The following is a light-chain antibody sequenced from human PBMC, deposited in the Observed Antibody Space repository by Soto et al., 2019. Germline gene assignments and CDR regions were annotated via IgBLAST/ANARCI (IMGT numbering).Light chain of an antibody. Sequence: EAVLTQSPATLSVFPGERATLSCRANQSVATNLAWYQQRPGQAPRLLIYGASKRAIGLPARFSGSGSGTEFTLTISRLEPEDFAVYYCQQYGSLSWTFGQGTKVDIK. CDR2: GAS. V-gene: IGKV3-15*01. CDR3: QQYGSLSWT. CDR1: QSVATN. J-gene: IGKJ1*01.